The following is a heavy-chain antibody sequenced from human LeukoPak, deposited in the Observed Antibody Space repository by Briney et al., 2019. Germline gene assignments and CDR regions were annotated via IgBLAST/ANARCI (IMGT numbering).Heavy chain of an antibody. Sequence: GGSLRLSCAASGFTFSSYAMSWVRQAPGKGLEWVSAISGSGGSTYCADSVKGRFTISRDNSKNMLYLQMNSLRAEDTAVYYCANRGYSGYPFDYWGQGTLVTVSS. CDR3: ANRGYSGYPFDY. D-gene: IGHD5-12*01. CDR2: ISGSGGST. J-gene: IGHJ4*02. CDR1: GFTFSSYA. V-gene: IGHV3-23*01.